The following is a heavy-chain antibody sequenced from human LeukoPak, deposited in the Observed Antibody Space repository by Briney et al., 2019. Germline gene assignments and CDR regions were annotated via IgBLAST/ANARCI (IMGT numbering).Heavy chain of an antibody. D-gene: IGHD1-1*01. Sequence: PSETLSLTCTVSGYSITSDYYWGWIRQPPGKGLEWIGSVSHSGSTYYNPSLTSPVTISRDTSKNQFSLKLSSVTAADTAVYYCVRDLWRAKQGLDSWGQGTLITVSS. CDR3: VRDLWRAKQGLDS. J-gene: IGHJ5*01. CDR1: GYSITSDYY. V-gene: IGHV4-38-2*02. CDR2: VSHSGST.